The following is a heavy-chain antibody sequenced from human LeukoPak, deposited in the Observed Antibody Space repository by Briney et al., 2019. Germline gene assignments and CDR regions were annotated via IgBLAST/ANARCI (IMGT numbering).Heavy chain of an antibody. CDR2: IWYDGSNK. CDR3: ARVSKYYDFWSGYGSPPDY. Sequence: GGSLRLSCAASGFTFSSYGMHWVRQASGKGLEWVAVIWYDGSNKYYADSVKGRFTISRDNSKNTLYLQMNSLRAEDTAVYYCARVSKYYDFWSGYGSPPDYWGQGTLVTVSS. CDR1: GFTFSSYG. V-gene: IGHV3-33*01. D-gene: IGHD3-3*01. J-gene: IGHJ4*02.